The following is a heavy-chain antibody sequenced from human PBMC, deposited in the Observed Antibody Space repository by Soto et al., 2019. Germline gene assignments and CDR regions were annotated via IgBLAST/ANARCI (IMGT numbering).Heavy chain of an antibody. D-gene: IGHD2-15*01. J-gene: IGHJ4*02. Sequence: PSETLSLTCTVSGGSISSGDYYWSWIRQPPGKGLEWIGYIYYSGSTYYNPSLKSRVTISVDTSKNQFSLKLTSVTAADTAVYYCARCDRSCSLGFWGQGTLVTVLL. V-gene: IGHV4-30-4*01. CDR1: GGSISSGDYY. CDR2: IYYSGST. CDR3: ARCDRSCSLGF.